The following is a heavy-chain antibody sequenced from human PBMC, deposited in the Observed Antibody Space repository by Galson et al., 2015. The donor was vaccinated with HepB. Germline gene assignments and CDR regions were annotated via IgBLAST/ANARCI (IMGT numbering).Heavy chain of an antibody. CDR1: GFTFSSYW. CDR2: IKQDGSEK. CDR3: ASWGGYNWGPDYFDY. Sequence: SLRLSCAASGFTFSSYWMSWVRQAPGKGLEWVANIKQDGSEKYYVDSVKGRFTISRDNAKNSLYLQMNSLRAEDTAVYYCASWGGYNWGPDYFDYWGQGTLVTVSS. V-gene: IGHV3-7*01. D-gene: IGHD5-24*01. J-gene: IGHJ4*02.